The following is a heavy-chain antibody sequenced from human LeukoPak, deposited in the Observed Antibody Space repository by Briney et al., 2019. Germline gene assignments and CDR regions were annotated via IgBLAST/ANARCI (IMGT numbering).Heavy chain of an antibody. CDR3: ATCASGDCLGDWFDP. CDR1: GYTLTELS. Sequence: ASVNVSCKVSGYTLTELSMHWVRQAPGKGLEWMGGFDPEDGETIYAQKFQGRVTMTEDTSTDTAYMELSSLRSEDTAVYYCATCASGDCLGDWFDPWGQGTLVTVSS. D-gene: IGHD2-21*02. J-gene: IGHJ5*02. CDR2: FDPEDGET. V-gene: IGHV1-24*01.